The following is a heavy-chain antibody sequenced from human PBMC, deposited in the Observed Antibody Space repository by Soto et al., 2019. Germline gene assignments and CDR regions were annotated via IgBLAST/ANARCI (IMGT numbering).Heavy chain of an antibody. CDR3: AKGAMTTVRGAFDI. J-gene: IGHJ3*02. V-gene: IGHV3-66*03. CDR1: GDSISSSRYY. Sequence: PSETLSLTCTVSGDSISSSRYYWGWVRQPPGKGLEWVSVIYSCGSTYYADSVKGRFTISRDNSKNTLYLQMNSLRAEDTAVYYCAKGAMTTVRGAFDIWGQGTMVTVSS. CDR2: IYSCGST. D-gene: IGHD4-17*01.